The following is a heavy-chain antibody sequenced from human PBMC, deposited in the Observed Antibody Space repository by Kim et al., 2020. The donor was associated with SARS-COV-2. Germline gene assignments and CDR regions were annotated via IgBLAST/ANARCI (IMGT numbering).Heavy chain of an antibody. CDR1: GFSFSSYA. Sequence: GGSLRLSCAASGFSFSSYAMSWVRQAPGKGWEWVSAISGSGGSTYSADSVKGRFTISRDNSKNTLYLQMNSLRAEDTAVYDCAKDRAAAGRTFDYWGQGTLVTVSS. CDR2: ISGSGGST. J-gene: IGHJ4*02. D-gene: IGHD6-13*01. CDR3: AKDRAAAGRTFDY. V-gene: IGHV3-23*01.